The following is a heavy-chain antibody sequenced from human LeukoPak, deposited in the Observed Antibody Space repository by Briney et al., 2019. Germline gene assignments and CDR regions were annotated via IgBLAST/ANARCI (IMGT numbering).Heavy chain of an antibody. CDR1: GDTVSSNRVA. D-gene: IGHD2-2*01. Sequence: SQTLSLTCAISGDTVSSNRVAWNWIRQSPSRGLEWLGRTYYRSKWSNDYALSVRSRITINPDTSKNQFSLQLKFVTPEDTAVYYCARLVGDQVVYWGQGTLVTVSS. CDR3: ARLVGDQVVY. V-gene: IGHV6-1*01. CDR2: TYYRSKWSN. J-gene: IGHJ4*02.